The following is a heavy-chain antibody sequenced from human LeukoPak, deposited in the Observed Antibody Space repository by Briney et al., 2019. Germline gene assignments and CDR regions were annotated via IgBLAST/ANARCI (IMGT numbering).Heavy chain of an antibody. D-gene: IGHD4-23*01. Sequence: ASVKVSCKASGYTFTGYHMHWVRRAPGQGLEWMGRINPNSGGTNYAQKFQGRVTMTRDTSISTAYMELSRLRSDDTAVYYCARDRDGGNPTGHYYGMDVWGQGTTVTVSS. J-gene: IGHJ6*02. CDR1: GYTFTGYH. V-gene: IGHV1-2*06. CDR3: ARDRDGGNPTGHYYGMDV. CDR2: INPNSGGT.